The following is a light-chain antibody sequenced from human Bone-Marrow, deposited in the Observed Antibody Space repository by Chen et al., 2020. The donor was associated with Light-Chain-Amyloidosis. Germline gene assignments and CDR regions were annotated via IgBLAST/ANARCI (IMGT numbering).Light chain of an antibody. CDR1: TYNIGAGFD. CDR2: GNN. Sequence: QSVLTQPPSVSGAPGQRLTISCTGSTYNIGAGFDVHWYQQLPGTVPKLLIYGNNNPPSWVPDRISCCQSGPSAPLAITWLRAEDEADYYCQSYDSSLSGVVFGGGTKLTVL. CDR3: QSYDSSLSGVV. J-gene: IGLJ3*02. V-gene: IGLV1-40*01.